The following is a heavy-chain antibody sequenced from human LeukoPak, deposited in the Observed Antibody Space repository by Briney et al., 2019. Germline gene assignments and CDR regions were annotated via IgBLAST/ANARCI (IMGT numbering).Heavy chain of an antibody. J-gene: IGHJ4*02. Sequence: SETLSLTRTVSGGSISSSSYYWGWIRQPPGKGLEWIGSIYYSGSTYYNPSLKSRVTISVDTSKNQFSLKLSSVTAADTAVYYYARHYYDSSYTPFDYWGQGTLVTVSS. CDR2: IYYSGST. V-gene: IGHV4-39*07. D-gene: IGHD3-22*01. CDR1: GGSISSSSYY. CDR3: ARHYYDSSYTPFDY.